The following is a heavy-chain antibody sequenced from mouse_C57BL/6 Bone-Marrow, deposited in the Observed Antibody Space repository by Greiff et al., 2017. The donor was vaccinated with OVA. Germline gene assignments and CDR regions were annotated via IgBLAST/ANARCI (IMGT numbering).Heavy chain of an antibody. J-gene: IGHJ1*03. Sequence: VQLQQPGAELVKPGASVKLSCKASGYTFTSYWMHWVKQRPGRGLEWIGRIDPNSGVTKYNEKFKSKATLTVDKPSSTAYMQLSSLTSEDSAVYYCARRELYDYVFYWYFDVWGTGTTVTVSS. D-gene: IGHD2-4*01. CDR1: GYTFTSYW. V-gene: IGHV1-72*01. CDR2: IDPNSGVT. CDR3: ARRELYDYVFYWYFDV.